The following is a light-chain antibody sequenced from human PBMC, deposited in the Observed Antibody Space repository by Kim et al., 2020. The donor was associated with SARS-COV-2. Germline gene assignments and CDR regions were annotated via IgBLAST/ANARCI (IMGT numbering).Light chain of an antibody. CDR3: QQSYSSLHS. V-gene: IGKV1-39*01. CDR1: QSISTY. J-gene: IGKJ2*03. Sequence: SASVGDRVTITCRASQSISTYLNWYLQKPWKAPKLLIYGASSLQSGVPSRISGSGSGTDFTLTISSLQPEDFATYYCQQSYSSLHSFGQGTKLEI. CDR2: GAS.